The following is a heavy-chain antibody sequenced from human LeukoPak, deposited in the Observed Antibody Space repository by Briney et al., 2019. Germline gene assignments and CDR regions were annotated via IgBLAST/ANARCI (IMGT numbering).Heavy chain of an antibody. CDR3: ARGYCSGGSCSRYYYYYMDV. J-gene: IGHJ6*03. Sequence: SVKVSCKASGGTFSSYAISWVRQAPGQGLEWMGGIIPIFRTANYAQKFQGRVTITTDESTSTAYMELSSLRSEDTAVYYCARGYCSGGSCSRYYYYYMDVWGKGTTVTVSS. CDR2: IIPIFRTA. CDR1: GGTFSSYA. D-gene: IGHD2-15*01. V-gene: IGHV1-69*05.